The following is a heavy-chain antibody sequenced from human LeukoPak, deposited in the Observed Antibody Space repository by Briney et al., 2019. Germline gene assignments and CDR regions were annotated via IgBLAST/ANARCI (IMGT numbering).Heavy chain of an antibody. D-gene: IGHD1-1*01. CDR1: GYSISSGYY. CDR3: ARDGAVQHLAGGY. CDR2: IYYTGNT. J-gene: IGHJ4*02. Sequence: SETLSLTCTVSGYSISSGYYWGWIRQPPGKGLEWIGSIYYTGNTYYNPSLKSRVTISVDTSKNQFSLDLSSVTAADTAVYYCARDGAVQHLAGGYWGQGTLVTVSS. V-gene: IGHV4-38-2*02.